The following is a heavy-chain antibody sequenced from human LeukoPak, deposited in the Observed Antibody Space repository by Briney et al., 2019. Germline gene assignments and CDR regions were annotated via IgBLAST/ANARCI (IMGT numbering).Heavy chain of an antibody. CDR3: ARDRHPSSGVRDFYGAFDI. CDR1: GGTFSSYA. CDR2: IIPIFGTA. J-gene: IGHJ3*02. Sequence: ASVKVSCKASGGTFSSYAISWVRQAPGQGLGWMGGIIPIFGTANYAQKFQGRVTITADESTSTAYMELSSLRSEDTAVYYCARDRHPSSGVRDFYGAFDIWGQGTMVTVSS. D-gene: IGHD2/OR15-2a*01. V-gene: IGHV1-69*13.